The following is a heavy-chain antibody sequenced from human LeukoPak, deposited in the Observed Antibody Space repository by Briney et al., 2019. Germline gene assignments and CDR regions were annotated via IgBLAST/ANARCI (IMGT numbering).Heavy chain of an antibody. Sequence: GGSLRLSCATSGFTFSNYAVSWVRQAPGKGLEWVSSISGSGGTTYYANSVKGRFTISRDNSKNTLYLQMNSLRAEDTAVYYCAKDPYRASSGLVDYWGQGTQATVSS. CDR1: GFTFSNYA. D-gene: IGHD5-12*01. CDR2: ISGSGGTT. V-gene: IGHV3-23*01. J-gene: IGHJ4*02. CDR3: AKDPYRASSGLVDY.